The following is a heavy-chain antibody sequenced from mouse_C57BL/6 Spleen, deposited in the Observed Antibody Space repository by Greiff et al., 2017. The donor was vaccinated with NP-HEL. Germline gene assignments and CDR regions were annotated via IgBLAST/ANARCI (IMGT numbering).Heavy chain of an antibody. CDR3: ARHNYGSSYAMDY. V-gene: IGHV1-55*01. D-gene: IGHD1-1*01. J-gene: IGHJ4*01. CDR2: IYPGSGST. CDR1: GYTFTSYW. Sequence: VQLQQSGAELVKPGASVKMSCKASGYTFTSYWITWVKQRPGQGLEWIGDIYPGSGSTNYNEKFKSKATLTVDTSSSTAYMQLSSLTSEDSAVYYCARHNYGSSYAMDYWGQGTSVTVSS.